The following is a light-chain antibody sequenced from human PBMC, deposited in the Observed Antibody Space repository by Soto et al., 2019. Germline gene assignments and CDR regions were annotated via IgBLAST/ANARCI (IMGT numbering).Light chain of an antibody. CDR3: QPYNSYSRT. Sequence: DIQMTQSPSTLSASVGDRVTITCRASQSISSWLAWYQQKPGKAPKLLIYDASSLESGVPSRFSGSGSLTGFTLTIRGLQPDDVATYDCQPYNSYSRTFGQGTKLEIK. CDR2: DAS. J-gene: IGKJ2*02. V-gene: IGKV1-5*01. CDR1: QSISSW.